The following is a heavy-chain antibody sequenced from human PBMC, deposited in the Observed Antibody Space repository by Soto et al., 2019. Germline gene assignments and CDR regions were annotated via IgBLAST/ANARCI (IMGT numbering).Heavy chain of an antibody. J-gene: IGHJ6*02. CDR3: ARGDCSSTSYYLYYYYGMDV. V-gene: IGHV5-10-1*01. Sequence: GESLKISCKGSGYSFTSYWISWVRQMPGKGLEWMGRIDPSDSYTNYSPSFQGHVTISADKSISTAYLQWSSLKASDTAMYYCARGDCSSTSYYLYYYYGMDVWGQGTTVTVSS. CDR2: IDPSDSYT. D-gene: IGHD2-2*01. CDR1: GYSFTSYW.